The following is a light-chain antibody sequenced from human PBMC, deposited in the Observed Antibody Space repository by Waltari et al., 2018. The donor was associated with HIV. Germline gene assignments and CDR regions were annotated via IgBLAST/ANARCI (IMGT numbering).Light chain of an antibody. Sequence: QSALTQPASVSGSLGPSITIPCTGSRTDIGAFDYVSWYQQHPDRPPKLLIYEVRNRPLGVSNRFSGSKSGDTASLTISGLQAEDEAHYFCSSYTSSDTPYWVFGGGTKLTVL. CDR1: RTDIGAFDY. J-gene: IGLJ3*02. CDR2: EVR. CDR3: SSYTSSDTPYWV. V-gene: IGLV2-14*01.